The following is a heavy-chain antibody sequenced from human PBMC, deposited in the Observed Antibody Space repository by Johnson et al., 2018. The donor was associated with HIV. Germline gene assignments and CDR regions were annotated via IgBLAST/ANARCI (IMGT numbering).Heavy chain of an antibody. Sequence: QVQLVESGGGVVRPGRSLRLSCAASGFTFSSYGMHWVRQAPGKGLEWVAFIRYDGSNKYYADSVKGRFTLSRDNSKNTLDLQMNSLTIEDTALYYCARAGAVGFDAFDIWGQGTMVTVSS. CDR1: GFTFSSYG. CDR2: IRYDGSNK. CDR3: ARAGAVGFDAFDI. J-gene: IGHJ3*02. V-gene: IGHV3-30*02. D-gene: IGHD6-19*01.